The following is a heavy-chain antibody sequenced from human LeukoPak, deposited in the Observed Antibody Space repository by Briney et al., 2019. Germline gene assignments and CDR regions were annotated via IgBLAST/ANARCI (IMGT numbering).Heavy chain of an antibody. CDR3: ARARNYDFWSGYCEYYFDY. D-gene: IGHD3-3*01. J-gene: IGHJ4*02. CDR1: GFTFSDYY. Sequence: GGSLRLSCAASGFTFSDYYMSWIRQAPGKGLEWVSYISSSGSTIYYADPVKGRFTISRDNAKNSLYLQMNSLRAEDTAVYYCARARNYDFWSGYCEYYFDYWGQGTLVTVSS. V-gene: IGHV3-11*01. CDR2: ISSSGSTI.